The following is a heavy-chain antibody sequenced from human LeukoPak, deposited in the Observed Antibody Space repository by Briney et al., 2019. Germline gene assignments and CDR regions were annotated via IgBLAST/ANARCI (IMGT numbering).Heavy chain of an antibody. CDR2: IYYSGST. V-gene: IGHV4-31*03. CDR1: GGSISSGGYY. J-gene: IGHJ3*02. Sequence: SETLSLTCTVSGGSISSGGYYWSWIRQHPGKGLEWIGNIYYSGSTYYNPSLKSRVTISVDTSKNQFSLKLSSETVADTAVYYCARVENVIYYDSRAGAFDIWGQGTMVTVSS. D-gene: IGHD3-22*01. CDR3: ARVENVIYYDSRAGAFDI.